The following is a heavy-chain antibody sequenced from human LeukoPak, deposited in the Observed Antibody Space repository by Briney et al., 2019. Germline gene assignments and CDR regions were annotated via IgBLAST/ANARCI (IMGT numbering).Heavy chain of an antibody. Sequence: PGGSLRLSCAASGPHFSGYWMSWVRQAPGKGLEWVANIKTDGSEKYYVDSVKGRFTISRDNAKNSLYLQMNSLRAEDTAVYYCASFCGGDCYVSDDAFDIWGQGTMVTVSS. J-gene: IGHJ3*02. D-gene: IGHD2-21*02. V-gene: IGHV3-7*01. CDR3: ASFCGGDCYVSDDAFDI. CDR1: GPHFSGYW. CDR2: IKTDGSEK.